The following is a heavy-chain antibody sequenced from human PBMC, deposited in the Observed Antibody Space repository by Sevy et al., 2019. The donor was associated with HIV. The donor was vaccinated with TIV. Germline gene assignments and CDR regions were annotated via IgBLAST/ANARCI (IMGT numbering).Heavy chain of an antibody. J-gene: IGHJ3*02. Sequence: SETLSLTCTVSGGSISSYYWSWIRQPPGKGLEWIGYIYYSGSTNYNPSLKSRVTISVDTSKNQFSLNLSSVTAADTAVYYCARGREEGYSYRIDAFDIRGQGTMVTVSS. D-gene: IGHD5-18*01. V-gene: IGHV4-59*01. CDR1: GGSISSYY. CDR2: IYYSGST. CDR3: ARGREEGYSYRIDAFDI.